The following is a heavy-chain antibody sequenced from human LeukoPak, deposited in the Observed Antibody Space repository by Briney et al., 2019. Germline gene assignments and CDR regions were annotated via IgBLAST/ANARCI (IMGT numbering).Heavy chain of an antibody. Sequence: PGGSLRLSCAASGFTFSSYAMSWVRQAPGKGLEWVSAISGSGGSTYYADSAKGRFTISRDNSKNTLYLQMNSLRAEDTAVYYCASRYGDSGSPFDYWGQGTLVTVSS. J-gene: IGHJ4*02. CDR1: GFTFSSYA. V-gene: IGHV3-23*01. D-gene: IGHD4-17*01. CDR3: ASRYGDSGSPFDY. CDR2: ISGSGGST.